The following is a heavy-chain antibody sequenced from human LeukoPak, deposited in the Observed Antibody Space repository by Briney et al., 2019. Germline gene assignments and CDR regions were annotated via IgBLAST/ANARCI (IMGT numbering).Heavy chain of an antibody. CDR2: IHPGDSDT. CDR3: ARQNTVVAPSDY. J-gene: IGHJ4*02. V-gene: IGHV5-51*01. Sequence: GESLKISCQGSGYSFTSFWIAWVRQMPGKGLEWMGIIHPGDSDTRYSPSFQGQVTISADKSISTAYLQWSSLKASDTAMYYCARQNTVVAPSDYWGQGTLVTVSS. D-gene: IGHD4-23*01. CDR1: GYSFTSFW.